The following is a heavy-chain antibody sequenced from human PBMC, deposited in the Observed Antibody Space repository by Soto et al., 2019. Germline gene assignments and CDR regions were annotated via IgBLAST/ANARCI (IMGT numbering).Heavy chain of an antibody. J-gene: IGHJ6*02. D-gene: IGHD2-2*01. CDR2: IIPISETT. Sequence: QVQLVQSGAEVKKPGSSVKVSCKASGGTFSSYAISWVRQAPGQGLEWMGGIIPISETTNYAQKFQGRVTITADESKSTAYMEASSLRSEDTAVYYCAKSQGSSTSLEIYYYYYYGMDVWGQGTTVTVSS. V-gene: IGHV1-69*01. CDR3: AKSQGSSTSLEIYYYYYYGMDV. CDR1: GGTFSSYA.